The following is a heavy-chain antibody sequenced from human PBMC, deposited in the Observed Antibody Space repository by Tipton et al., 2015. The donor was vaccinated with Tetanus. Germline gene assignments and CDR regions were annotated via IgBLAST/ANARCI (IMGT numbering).Heavy chain of an antibody. CDR1: GGTFTNYA. CDR2: ITPIFGTT. J-gene: IGHJ4*02. Sequence: QLVQSGAEVKKPGSSVRVSCKASGGTFTNYALSWVRQAPGQGLEWVGGITPIFGTTNYAPKFQGRVTITADESTNTAYMELSSLRSEDTAVYYCARVDYLYNGAVYWGQGTLVTVSS. V-gene: IGHV1-69*01. CDR3: ARVDYLYNGAVY. D-gene: IGHD5-24*01.